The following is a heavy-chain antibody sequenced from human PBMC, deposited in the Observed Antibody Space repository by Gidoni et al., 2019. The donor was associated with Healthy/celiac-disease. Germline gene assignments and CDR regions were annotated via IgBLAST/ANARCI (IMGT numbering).Heavy chain of an antibody. V-gene: IGHV4-31*03. D-gene: IGHD3-10*01. CDR2: RYYSGST. CDR1: VGSISCAGSS. J-gene: IGHJ6*02. Sequence: QVQLQESGPGLVKPSQALYLTCTVSVGSISCAGSSWIWIRPHPGKGLAWIGYRYYSGSTYYNASLKSRGTVSVDTSKIRFSRKLSSVTAADTAVYYCARGAAPKRDYYGSGSYPPYYYGMDVWGQGTTVTVSS. CDR3: ARGAAPKRDYYGSGSYPPYYYGMDV.